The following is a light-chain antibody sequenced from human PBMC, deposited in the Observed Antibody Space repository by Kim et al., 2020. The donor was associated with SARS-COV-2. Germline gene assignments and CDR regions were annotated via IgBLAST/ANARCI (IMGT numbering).Light chain of an antibody. CDR1: SSEVGNYNY. V-gene: IGLV2-11*01. CDR2: DVS. J-gene: IGLJ2*01. Sequence: PGQSVTISCTGTSSEVGNYNYVSWYQQHPGKAPKLMIYDVSKRPSGVPERFSGSKSGNTASLTISGLQAMDEADYYCQAWDSSTVVFGGGTQLTVL. CDR3: QAWDSSTVV.